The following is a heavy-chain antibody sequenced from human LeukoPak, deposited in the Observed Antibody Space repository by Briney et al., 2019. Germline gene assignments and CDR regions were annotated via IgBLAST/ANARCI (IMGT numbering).Heavy chain of an antibody. Sequence: PGGSLRLSCAASGFTFVSNAMSWVRQAPGKGLEWVSAISGSGDRTHYADSVKGRFTVSRDTSRSTLFLQMNSLRAEDTAVYYCAKVRRGVVVPYFDFWGQGTLVTVSS. V-gene: IGHV3-23*01. CDR3: AKVRRGVVVPYFDF. CDR2: ISGSGDRT. D-gene: IGHD3-16*02. CDR1: GFTFVSNA. J-gene: IGHJ4*02.